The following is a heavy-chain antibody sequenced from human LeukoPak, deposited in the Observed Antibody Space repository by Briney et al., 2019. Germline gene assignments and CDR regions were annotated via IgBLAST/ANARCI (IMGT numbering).Heavy chain of an antibody. CDR1: GFTFSSYG. CDR2: IWYDGSNK. D-gene: IGHD6-19*01. J-gene: IGHJ4*02. Sequence: AGGSLRLSCAASGFTFSSYGMHCVRQAPGKGLEWVAVIWYDGSNKYYTDSVKGRFTISRDNSKNTLYLQMNRLRGEGTAVYYCARASQWLVFDYWGQGTLVSVSS. CDR3: ARASQWLVFDY. V-gene: IGHV3-33*01.